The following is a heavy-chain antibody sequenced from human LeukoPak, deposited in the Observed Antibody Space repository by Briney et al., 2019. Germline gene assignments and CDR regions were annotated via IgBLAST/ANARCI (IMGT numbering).Heavy chain of an antibody. CDR1: GYTFTGYY. Sequence: ASVKVSCKASGYTFTGYYMHWVRQAPGQGLEWMGWINPNSGGTNYVQKFQGRVTMTRDTSISTAYMELSWLRSDDTAVYYCARDRARTGYSSGWYHDYWGQGTLVTVSS. CDR2: INPNSGGT. D-gene: IGHD6-19*01. J-gene: IGHJ4*02. V-gene: IGHV1-2*02. CDR3: ARDRARTGYSSGWYHDY.